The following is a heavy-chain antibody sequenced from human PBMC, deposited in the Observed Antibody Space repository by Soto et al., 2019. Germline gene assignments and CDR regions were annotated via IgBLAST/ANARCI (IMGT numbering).Heavy chain of an antibody. CDR3: ARGATSYFYHYYYGMDV. V-gene: IGHV3-11*01. CDR2: ISSSSGSSI. J-gene: IGHJ6*02. Sequence: HLVESGGGLVKPGGSLRLSCAASGFTFSDYYMNWIRQAPGKGLEWVSFISSSSGSSIYYADSVKGRFTISRDNAKNSLYLQMNRLRAEDTAVYYCARGATSYFYHYYYGMDVWGQGTTVTVSS. D-gene: IGHD2-21*01. CDR1: GFTFSDYY.